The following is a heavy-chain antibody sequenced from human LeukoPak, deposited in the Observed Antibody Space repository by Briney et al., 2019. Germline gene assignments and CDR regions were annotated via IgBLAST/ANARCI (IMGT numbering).Heavy chain of an antibody. CDR1: GGSISSGGYY. D-gene: IGHD2-2*02. V-gene: IGHV4-61*08. J-gene: IGHJ4*02. CDR2: IYYSGST. CDR3: ARLGGPAAIQVDY. Sequence: RPSETLSLTCTVSGGSISSGGYYWSWIRQPPGKGLEWIGYIYYSGSTNYNPSLKSRVTISVDTSKNQFSLKLSSVTAADTAVYYCARLGGPAAIQVDYWGQGTLVTVSS.